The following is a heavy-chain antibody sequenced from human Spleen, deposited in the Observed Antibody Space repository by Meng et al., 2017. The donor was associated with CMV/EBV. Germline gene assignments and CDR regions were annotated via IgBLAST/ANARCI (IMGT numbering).Heavy chain of an antibody. CDR3: ARDRFGFFDY. J-gene: IGHJ4*02. V-gene: IGHV3-11*01. D-gene: IGHD3-3*01. CDR1: GFTLSEYY. CDR2: INSRGTTI. Sequence: LSCAAYGFTLSEYYMSWIRQAPGKGPQYISYINSRGTTIHYADSVKGRFTISRDNAKNSLYLELNSLRVEDTAIYYCARDRFGFFDYWGQGALVTVSS.